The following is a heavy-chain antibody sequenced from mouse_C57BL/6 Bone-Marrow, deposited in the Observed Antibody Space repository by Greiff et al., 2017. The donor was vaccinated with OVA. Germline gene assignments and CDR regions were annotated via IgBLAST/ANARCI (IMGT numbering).Heavy chain of an antibody. CDR1: GYTFTSYD. CDR2: INPSSGYT. CDR3: ARITTVVAGLDY. Sequence: QVQLQQSGPELVKPGASVKLSCKASGYTFTSYDINWVKQRPGQGLEWIGYINPSSGYTKYNQKFKDKATLTADKSSSTAYMQLSSLTYEDSAVYYCARITTVVAGLDYWGQGTTLTVSS. J-gene: IGHJ2*01. V-gene: IGHV1-7*01. D-gene: IGHD1-1*01.